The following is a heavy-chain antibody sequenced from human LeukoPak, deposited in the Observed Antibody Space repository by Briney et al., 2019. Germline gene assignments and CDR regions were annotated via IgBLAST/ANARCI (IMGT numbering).Heavy chain of an antibody. J-gene: IGHJ5*02. CDR1: GFTFSSYS. Sequence: VGSLRLSCAASGFTFSSYSMNCVRQAPGKGLECVSSISSSSGYIYYADSVKGRFTISRDNAQNSLYLQMNSPRGEDTAVYYCARELGSRAIGSFDPWGPGTLVTVSS. CDR3: ARELGSRAIGSFDP. D-gene: IGHD6-13*01. V-gene: IGHV3-21*01. CDR2: ISSSSGYI.